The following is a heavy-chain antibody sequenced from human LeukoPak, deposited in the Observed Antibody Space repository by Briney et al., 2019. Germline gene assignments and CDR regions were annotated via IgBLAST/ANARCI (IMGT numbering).Heavy chain of an antibody. CDR3: AKAVVATTTSAFDI. V-gene: IGHV3-9*03. J-gene: IGHJ3*02. CDR1: GFTFADYA. D-gene: IGHD5-12*01. CDR2: ISWNSGSI. Sequence: PGGSLRLSCAASGFTFADYAMHWVRQAPGQGLEWVSGISWNSGSIGYADSLKGRFTISRDNAKSSLYPRMSSLRAEDMALYYCAKAVVATTTSAFDIWGQGTMVTVSS.